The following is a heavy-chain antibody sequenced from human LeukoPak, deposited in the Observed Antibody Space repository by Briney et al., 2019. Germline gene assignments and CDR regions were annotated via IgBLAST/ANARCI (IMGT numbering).Heavy chain of an antibody. J-gene: IGHJ4*02. V-gene: IGHV1-69*13. CDR3: ARARSPYYYDSSGYYPIYYFDY. CDR1: GGTFSSYA. Sequence: SVKVSCKASGGTFSSYAISWVRQAPGQGLGWMGGIIPILGTANYAQKFQGRVTITADESTSTAYMELSSLRSEDTAVYYCARARSPYYYDSSGYYPIYYFDYWGQGTLVTVSS. D-gene: IGHD3-22*01. CDR2: IIPILGTA.